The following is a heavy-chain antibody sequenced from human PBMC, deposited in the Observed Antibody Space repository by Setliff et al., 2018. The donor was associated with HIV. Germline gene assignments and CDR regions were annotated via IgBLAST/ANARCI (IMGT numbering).Heavy chain of an antibody. CDR2: INPNSGDT. CDR3: ARVGDRTYFDY. CDR1: GGTFSSCA. D-gene: IGHD3-22*01. Sequence: ASVKVSCKASGGTFSSCAISWVRQAPGQGLEWMGGINPNSGDTKYAQKFQDRVSLTRDTSLSTAYMELSSLTSDDTAIYYCARVGDRTYFDYWGQGTLVTVSS. J-gene: IGHJ4*02. V-gene: IGHV1-2*02.